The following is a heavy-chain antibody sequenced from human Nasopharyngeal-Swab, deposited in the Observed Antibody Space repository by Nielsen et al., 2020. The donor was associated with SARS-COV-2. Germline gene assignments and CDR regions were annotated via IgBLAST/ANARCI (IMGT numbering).Heavy chain of an antibody. D-gene: IGHD2-2*01. CDR2: VNQGGDT. J-gene: IGHJ6*03. CDR1: GGSFSGHQ. Sequence: SETLSLTCAVYGGSFSGHQWSWVRQPPGKGLEWIGEVNQGGDTNYNPSPKSRVPISVATSKNQFSLKLSSVTAADTAVYYCARGGAGVVPAPVLGLGPYYYYYYMDVWGKGTTVTVSS. V-gene: IGHV4-34*01. CDR3: ARGGAGVVPAPVLGLGPYYYYYYMDV.